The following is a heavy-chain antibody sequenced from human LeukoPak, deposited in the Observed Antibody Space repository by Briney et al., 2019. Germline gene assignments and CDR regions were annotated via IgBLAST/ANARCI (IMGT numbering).Heavy chain of an antibody. CDR1: GGTFSSYA. J-gene: IGHJ4*02. D-gene: IGHD5-12*01. CDR2: IIPIFGTA. CDR3: ARDAATIRAGLFDY. V-gene: IGHV1-69*05. Sequence: SVKVSCKASGGTFSSYAISWVRQAPGQGLEWMGRIIPIFGTANYAQKFQGRVTITTDESTSTAYMELSRLRSEDTAVYYCARDAATIRAGLFDYWGQGTLVTVSS.